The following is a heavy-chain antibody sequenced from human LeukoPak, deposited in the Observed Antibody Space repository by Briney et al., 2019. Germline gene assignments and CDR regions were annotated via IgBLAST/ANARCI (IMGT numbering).Heavy chain of an antibody. J-gene: IGHJ4*02. V-gene: IGHV3-23*01. CDR2: ISGSGGST. CDR1: GFTFSSYA. Sequence: GGSLRLSCAASGFTFSSYAMSWVRQAPGKGLEWVSAISGSGGSTYYADSVKGRFTISRDNSKNTPYLQMNSLRAEDTAVYYCAKGSGLYYYDSSGYYLFDYWGQGTLVTVSS. D-gene: IGHD3-22*01. CDR3: AKGSGLYYYDSSGYYLFDY.